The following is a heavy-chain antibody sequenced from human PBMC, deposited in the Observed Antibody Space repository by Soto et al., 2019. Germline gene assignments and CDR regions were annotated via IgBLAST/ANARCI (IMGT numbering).Heavy chain of an antibody. CDR2: ISTSGSRM. CDR3: AKGGTGTLRRYFDY. V-gene: IGHV3-21*04. CDR1: RFSFSAYS. Sequence: EVQLVESGGGLVKPGGSLRLSCAASRFSFSAYSMNWVRQAPGMGLEWVSSISTSGSRMYYADSVKGRFAISRDNAKNSLYLQMNSLRAEDTALYYCAKGGTGTLRRYFDYWGQGTLVTVSS. D-gene: IGHD1-1*01. J-gene: IGHJ4*02.